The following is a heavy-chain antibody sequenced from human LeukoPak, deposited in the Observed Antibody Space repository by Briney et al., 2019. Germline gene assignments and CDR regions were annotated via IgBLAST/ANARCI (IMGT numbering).Heavy chain of an antibody. CDR2: INCDGGST. J-gene: IGHJ4*02. V-gene: IGHV3-74*01. Sequence: GGSLRLSCAASGFTFSSYWMHWVRQPPGKGLVWVSRINCDGGSTTYEDSVKGRFTISRDNARNTLYLQMNSLRAEDTAVYYCARSPYGGYGDNWGQGTLVTVSS. CDR3: ARSPYGGYGDN. CDR1: GFTFSSYW. D-gene: IGHD4-17*01.